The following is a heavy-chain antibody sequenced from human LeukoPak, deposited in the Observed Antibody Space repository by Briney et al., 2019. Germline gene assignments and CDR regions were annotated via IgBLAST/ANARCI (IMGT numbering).Heavy chain of an antibody. CDR2: ISYDGSNK. CDR1: GFTFSSYA. J-gene: IGHJ4*02. D-gene: IGHD2-2*02. CDR3: ARSDCSSTSCFTFDY. V-gene: IGHV3-30-3*01. Sequence: PGGSLRLSCAASGFTFSSYAMHWVRQAPGKGLEWVAVISYDGSNKYYADSVKGRFTISRDNSKNTLYLQMNSLRAEDTAVYYCARSDCSSTSCFTFDYWGQGTLVTVSS.